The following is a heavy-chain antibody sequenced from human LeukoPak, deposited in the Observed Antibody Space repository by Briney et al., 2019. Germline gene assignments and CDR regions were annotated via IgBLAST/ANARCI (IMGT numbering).Heavy chain of an antibody. CDR3: ARVDIVVVPAAKGPYYYYGMDV. V-gene: IGHV1-18*01. D-gene: IGHD2-2*03. CDR2: ISASNGNT. Sequence: ASVKVSCKASGYTFTSYCISWVRQAPGQGLEWMEWISASNGNTNYAQKLQGRVTMTTDTSTSTAYMELRSLRSDVTAVYYCARVDIVVVPAAKGPYYYYGMDVWGQGTTVTVSS. CDR1: GYTFTSYC. J-gene: IGHJ6*02.